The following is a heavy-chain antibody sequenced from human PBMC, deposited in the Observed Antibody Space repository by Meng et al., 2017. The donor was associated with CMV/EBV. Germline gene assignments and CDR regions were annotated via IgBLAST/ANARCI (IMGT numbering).Heavy chain of an antibody. CDR3: AREIRRWLQLYYYYYGMDV. CDR2: IIPIFGTA. D-gene: IGHD5-24*01. J-gene: IGHJ6*02. CDR1: GGTFSSYA. V-gene: IGHV1-69*05. Sequence: SVKVSCKASGGTFSSYAISWVRQAPGQGLEWMGGIIPIFGTANYAQKFQGRATITTDESTSTAYMELSSLRSEDTAVYYCAREIRRWLQLYYYYYGMDVWGQGTTVTVSS.